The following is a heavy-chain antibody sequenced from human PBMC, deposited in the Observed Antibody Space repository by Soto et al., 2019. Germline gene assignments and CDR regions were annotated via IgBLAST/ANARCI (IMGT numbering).Heavy chain of an antibody. D-gene: IGHD3-10*01. V-gene: IGHV4-39*01. CDR2: IYYSGST. J-gene: IGHJ4*02. CDR3: ASHGEGLRGVIYSPISDY. CDR1: GGSISSSSYY. Sequence: QLQLQESGPGLVKPSETLSLTCTVSGGSISSSSYYWGWIRQPPGKGLEWIGSIYYSGSTYYNPSLKSRVTISVDTSKNQFSLKLSSVTAADTAVYYCASHGEGLRGVIYSPISDYWGQGTLVTVSS.